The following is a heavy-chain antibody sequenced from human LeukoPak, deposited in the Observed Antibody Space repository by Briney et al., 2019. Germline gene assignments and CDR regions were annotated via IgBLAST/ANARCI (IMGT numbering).Heavy chain of an antibody. J-gene: IGHJ4*02. Sequence: PSETLSLTCTVSGGSISSGGYYWGWIRQHPGKGLEWIGYNYYSGSTYYNPSLKSRVTISIDTSKNQFSLTLSSVTAADTAVYYCARGGSQFDSDGYFDYWGQGTLVTVSS. D-gene: IGHD3-22*01. CDR1: GGSISSGGYY. V-gene: IGHV4-31*02. CDR3: ARGGSQFDSDGYFDY. CDR2: NYYSGST.